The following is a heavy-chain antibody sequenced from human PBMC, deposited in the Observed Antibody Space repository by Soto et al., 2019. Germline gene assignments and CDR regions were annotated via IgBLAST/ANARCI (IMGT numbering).Heavy chain of an antibody. CDR3: AKHLYGSGSYYFDY. CDR1: GFTFSSYG. V-gene: IGHV3-30*18. J-gene: IGHJ4*02. D-gene: IGHD3-10*01. Sequence: PGGSLRLSCAASGFTFSSYGMHWVRQAPGKGLEWVAIISFDGSNKYYADSVKGRFTISRDNSKNTLYLQMNSLRAEDKAVYYCAKHLYGSGSYYFDYWGQGTLVTVTS. CDR2: ISFDGSNK.